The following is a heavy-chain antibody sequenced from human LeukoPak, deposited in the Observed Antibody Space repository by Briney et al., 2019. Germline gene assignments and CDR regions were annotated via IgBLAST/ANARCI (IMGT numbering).Heavy chain of an antibody. V-gene: IGHV3-74*01. CDR2: INENGRTT. CDR3: ARDLAMLGTPGDDFDY. CDR1: GFTFSSYW. J-gene: IGHJ4*02. Sequence: GGSLRLSCAASGFTFSSYWMHWVRQAPGKGLVWVSRINENGRTTSYADSVKGRFTISRDNAKNTVYLQMTSLRAEDTAIYYCARDLAMLGTPGDDFDYWGQGSLVTVSS. D-gene: IGHD4-23*01.